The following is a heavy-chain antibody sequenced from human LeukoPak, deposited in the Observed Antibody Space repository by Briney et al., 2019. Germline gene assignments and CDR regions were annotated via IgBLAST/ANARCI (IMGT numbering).Heavy chain of an antibody. CDR2: IYWDDDQ. V-gene: IGHV2-5*02. CDR1: GFSLSTSGVG. Sequence: SGPTLVKPTQTLTLTCTFSGFSLSTSGVGVGWIRQPPGKALEWLALIYWDDDQRYSPSLKSRLTITKDTSKNQVVLTMTNMDPVDTATYYCAHVPMYYDFWSGYYNLPNPYYFDYWGQGTLVTVSS. CDR3: AHVPMYYDFWSGYYNLPNPYYFDY. D-gene: IGHD3-3*01. J-gene: IGHJ4*02.